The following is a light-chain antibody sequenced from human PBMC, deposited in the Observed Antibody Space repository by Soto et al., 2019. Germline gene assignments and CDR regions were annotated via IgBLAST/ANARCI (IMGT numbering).Light chain of an antibody. Sequence: EFVLTQSPGTLSLSPGERATLSCRASQTVSNNYLAWYQQKPGQAPRLLIYDASSRATGIPDRFSGGGSGTDFTLTISRLEPEDCAVYYCQQFSSYPLTFGGGTKVEIK. V-gene: IGKV3-20*01. CDR3: QQFSSYPLT. J-gene: IGKJ4*01. CDR2: DAS. CDR1: QTVSNNY.